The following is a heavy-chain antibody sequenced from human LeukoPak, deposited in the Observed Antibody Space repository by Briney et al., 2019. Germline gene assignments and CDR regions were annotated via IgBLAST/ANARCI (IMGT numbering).Heavy chain of an antibody. V-gene: IGHV1-46*04. Sequence: ASVKVSCKASGYTFTSYYMHWVRQAPGQGLEWMGIINPSGGSTSYADSVKGRLTISRDNAKNTLYLQMNSLRAEDTAVYYCARAVATYALVYYMDVWGKGTTVTISS. J-gene: IGHJ6*03. CDR1: GYTFTSYY. CDR2: INPSGGST. CDR3: ARAVATYALVYYMDV. D-gene: IGHD5-12*01.